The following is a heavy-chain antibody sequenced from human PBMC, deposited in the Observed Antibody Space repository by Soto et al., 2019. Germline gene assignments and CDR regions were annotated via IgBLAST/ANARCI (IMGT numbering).Heavy chain of an antibody. V-gene: IGHV3-21*01. CDR2: ISSSGRFT. J-gene: IGHJ4*02. CDR1: GFTFSSYS. Sequence: GGSLRLSCVASGFTFSSYSLSWVRQAPGQGLEWVSSISSSGRFTYYADSVKGRLTISRDNAKNSLYLQMSSLGVEDTAVYYCASRYCTDGVCPFDYWGQGVLVTVSS. D-gene: IGHD2-8*01. CDR3: ASRYCTDGVCPFDY.